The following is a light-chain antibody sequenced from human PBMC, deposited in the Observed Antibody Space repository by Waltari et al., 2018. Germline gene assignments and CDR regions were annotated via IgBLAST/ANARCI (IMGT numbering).Light chain of an antibody. V-gene: IGLV2-14*01. CDR1: SSDVGFYDF. CDR3: SSYTRRSYWV. J-gene: IGLJ3*02. Sequence: QSALTQPASVSGSPGQSITISCTGTSSDVGFYDFVSWCQHTPGKAPKAMIYKVKNRPSGVSKRFSGSKPANTASLTISGLQAEDEADYYCSSYTRRSYWVFGGGTQLTVL. CDR2: KVK.